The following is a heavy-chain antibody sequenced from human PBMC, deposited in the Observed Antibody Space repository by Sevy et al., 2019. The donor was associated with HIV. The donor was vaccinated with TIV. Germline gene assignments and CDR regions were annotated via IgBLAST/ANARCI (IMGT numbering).Heavy chain of an antibody. CDR2: ISSSGSYI. CDR1: GFTFSAST. Sequence: GGSLRLSCAASGFTFSASTINWVRQAPGKGLEWISSISSSGSYIHYADSVKGRFTISRDNAKSSLYLQLNALRAEDTAVYYCARGASVAGRGGFDFWGQGTLVTVSS. J-gene: IGHJ4*02. CDR3: ARGASVAGRGGFDF. D-gene: IGHD6-19*01. V-gene: IGHV3-21*01.